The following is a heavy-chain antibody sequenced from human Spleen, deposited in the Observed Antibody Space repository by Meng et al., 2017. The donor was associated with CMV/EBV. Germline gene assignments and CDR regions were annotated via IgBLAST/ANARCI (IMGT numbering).Heavy chain of an antibody. CDR1: GFTFSDNY. D-gene: IGHD1-26*01. V-gene: IGHV3-11*01. Sequence: GGSLRLSCTASGFTFSDNYMSWIRQAPGKGLEWISYISGGSSTIYYADSVKGRFTISRDNAKYSLYLQMNRLKVEDTAVYYCVREVSGSTYFDFWGQGTLVTVSS. CDR3: VREVSGSTYFDF. CDR2: ISGGSSTI. J-gene: IGHJ4*02.